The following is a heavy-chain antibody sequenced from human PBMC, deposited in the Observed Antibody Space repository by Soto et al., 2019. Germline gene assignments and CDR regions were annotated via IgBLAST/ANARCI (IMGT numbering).Heavy chain of an antibody. J-gene: IGHJ6*02. Sequence: KTSETLSLTCTVSGGSISSYYWSWIRQPPGKGLEWIGYIYYSGSTNYNPSLKSRVTISVDTSKNQFSLKLSSVTAADTAVYYCARGPGYYTYYYGSGSSLGFTMDVWGQGTTVTVSS. CDR1: GGSISSYY. CDR2: IYYSGST. V-gene: IGHV4-59*01. D-gene: IGHD3-10*01. CDR3: ARGPGYYTYYYGSGSSLGFTMDV.